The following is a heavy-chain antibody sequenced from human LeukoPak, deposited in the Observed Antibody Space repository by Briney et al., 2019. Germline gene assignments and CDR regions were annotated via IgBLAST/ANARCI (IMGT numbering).Heavy chain of an antibody. V-gene: IGHV5-51*01. CDR3: ATQYCSSTSCSYYFDY. CDR1: GYSFTSYW. J-gene: IGHJ4*02. CDR2: IYPGDSDT. D-gene: IGHD2-2*01. Sequence: GESLKISCKGSGYSFTSYWIGWVRPMPGKGLEWMGIIYPGDSDTRYSPSFQGQVTISADKSISTAYLQWSSLKASDTAMYYCATQYCSSTSCSYYFDYWGQGTLVTVSS.